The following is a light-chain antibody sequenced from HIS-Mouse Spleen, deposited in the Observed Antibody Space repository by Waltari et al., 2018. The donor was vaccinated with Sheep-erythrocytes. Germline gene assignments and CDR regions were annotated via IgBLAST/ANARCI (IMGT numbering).Light chain of an antibody. V-gene: IGLV2-23*01. CDR3: CSYAGSSTLV. CDR2: ECS. J-gene: IGLJ2*01. Sequence: QSALTQPASVSGSPGQSITISCTGTSSDVGSYHLVSWYQQPPGKAPKLMIYECSKRPSGVSNRCSGSKSGNTASLTISGLQAEDEADYYCCSYAGSSTLVFGGGTKLTVL. CDR1: SSDVGSYHL.